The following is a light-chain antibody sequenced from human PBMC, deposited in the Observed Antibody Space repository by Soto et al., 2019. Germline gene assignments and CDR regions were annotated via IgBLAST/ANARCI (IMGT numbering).Light chain of an antibody. Sequence: EIVLTQSPGTLSLSPGERAALSCRASQSVSNSFLAWYQRKPGQAPRLLIYGASYRATDIPYRFSGSGSGTDFTLTITRLEPDDFAVYYCQQDGSSPPTFGQGTKVEVK. CDR3: QQDGSSPPT. J-gene: IGKJ1*01. CDR1: QSVSNSF. CDR2: GAS. V-gene: IGKV3-20*01.